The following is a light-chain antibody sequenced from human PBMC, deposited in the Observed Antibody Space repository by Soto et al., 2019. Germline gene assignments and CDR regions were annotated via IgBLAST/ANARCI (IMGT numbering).Light chain of an antibody. J-gene: IGKJ1*01. Sequence: DIVMTQSPTTLSLLKGERATLSCRASQRVSSNLAWYQQRPGQAPRLVIYDASSRATGIPDRVRARGFGTGFTLPISRLEPEDVSGYFCQQDSSSPLAVGPGTKVDI. V-gene: IGKV3-20*01. CDR2: DAS. CDR1: QRVSSN. CDR3: QQDSSSPLA.